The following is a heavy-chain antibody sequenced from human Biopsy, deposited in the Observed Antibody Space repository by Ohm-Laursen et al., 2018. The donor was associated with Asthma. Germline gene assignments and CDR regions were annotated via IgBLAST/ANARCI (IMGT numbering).Heavy chain of an antibody. CDR1: GYTFNSAG. Sequence: ASVKVSCKTSGYTFNSAGITWVRQAPGQGLEWMGWINAGNGNTKYSQKFQGRVTITRDTSASTAYMELRSLRSDDTAVYFCARAVDYSHYYGIDVWDQGTTVTVS. D-gene: IGHD3-10*01. CDR2: INAGNGNT. V-gene: IGHV1-18*01. J-gene: IGHJ6*02. CDR3: ARAVDYSHYYGIDV.